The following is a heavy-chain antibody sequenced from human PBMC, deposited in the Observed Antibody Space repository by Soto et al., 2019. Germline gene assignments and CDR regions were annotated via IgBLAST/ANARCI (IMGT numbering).Heavy chain of an antibody. J-gene: IGHJ4*02. CDR2: IIPIFGTA. Sequence: QVQLVQSGAEVRKPGSSVKVSCKASGGTFSRHAISWVRQAPGQGLEWMGGIIPIFGTANHAQKFQGRVTIIADESTSTVYMELSSLISEDTAMYYCARGWGYDSNDYYYAYWGQGTLVNVSS. D-gene: IGHD3-22*01. V-gene: IGHV1-69*01. CDR1: GGTFSRHA. CDR3: ARGWGYDSNDYYYAY.